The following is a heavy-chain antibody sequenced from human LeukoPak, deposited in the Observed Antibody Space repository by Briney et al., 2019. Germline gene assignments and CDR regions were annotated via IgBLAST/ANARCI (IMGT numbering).Heavy chain of an antibody. J-gene: IGHJ5*02. CDR1: GFTFSDYY. Sequence: GGSLRLSCAASGFTFSDYYMSWIRQAPGKGLEWVSYISSSGSTIYYADSVKGRFTISRDNAKNSLYLQMNSLRAEDTAVYYCARDSLHYYDSSGYEENWFDPWGQGTLVTVSS. CDR3: ARDSLHYYDSSGYEENWFDP. V-gene: IGHV3-11*01. D-gene: IGHD3-22*01. CDR2: ISSSGSTI.